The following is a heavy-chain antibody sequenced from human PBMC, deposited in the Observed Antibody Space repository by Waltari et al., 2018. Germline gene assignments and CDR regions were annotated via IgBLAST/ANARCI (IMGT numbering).Heavy chain of an antibody. V-gene: IGHV3-23*01. CDR2: ISGSGGNT. J-gene: IGHJ4*02. CDR1: GFTFGTYA. Sequence: EVQLLESGGGLVQPGGSLRLSCAASGFTFGTYAMRWVRQAPGKGLEWVSTISGSGGNTYYADSVKGRFTFSRDISKSTLYLQMNSLRAEDTAIYYCAKDFTSWGQGTLVTVSS. CDR3: AKDFTS.